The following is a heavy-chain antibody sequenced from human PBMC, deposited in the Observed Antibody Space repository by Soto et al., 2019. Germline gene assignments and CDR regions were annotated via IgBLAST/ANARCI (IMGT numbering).Heavy chain of an antibody. CDR2: INKHSDYI. D-gene: IGHD2-8*01. V-gene: IGHV3-21*01. Sequence: GGSLRLYFAASGFPFMGNSMNWLRQVPGKGLQWFSSINKHSDYINYADSVNGRFTISRDNAKNSLYLQMSSLRVEDTGVYYCARGVWGDGYSDFDFWGPGTLVTVSS. CDR3: ARGVWGDGYSDFDF. J-gene: IGHJ4*02. CDR1: GFPFMGNS.